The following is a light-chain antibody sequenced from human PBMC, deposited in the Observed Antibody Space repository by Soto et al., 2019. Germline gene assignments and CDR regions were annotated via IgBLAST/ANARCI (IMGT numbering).Light chain of an antibody. V-gene: IGLV2-23*01. CDR3: CSYAGSPTSNWV. Sequence: QSALTQPASVSGSPGQSITISCTGTSSDVGSYNLVSWYQQHPGKAPKLMIYEGSKRPSGVSNRFSGSQSGNTASLTISGLQAEDEADYYCCSYAGSPTSNWVFGGGTKVTVL. J-gene: IGLJ3*02. CDR2: EGS. CDR1: SSDVGSYNL.